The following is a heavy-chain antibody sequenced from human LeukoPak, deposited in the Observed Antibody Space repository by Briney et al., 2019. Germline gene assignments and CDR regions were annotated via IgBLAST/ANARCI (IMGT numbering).Heavy chain of an antibody. CDR2: FDPEDGET. D-gene: IGHD6-13*01. V-gene: IGHV1-24*01. J-gene: IGHJ5*02. Sequence: ASVKVSCKVSGYTLTELSMHWVLQAPGKGLEWMGGFDPEDGETIYAQKFQGRVTMTEDTSTDTAYMELSSLRSEDTAVYYCATIPPWSSSWYHWFDPWGQGTLVTVSS. CDR1: GYTLTELS. CDR3: ATIPPWSSSWYHWFDP.